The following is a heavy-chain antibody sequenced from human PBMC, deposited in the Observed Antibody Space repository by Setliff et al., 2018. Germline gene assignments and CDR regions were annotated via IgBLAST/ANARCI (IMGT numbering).Heavy chain of an antibody. CDR3: VRSSAPQVVLAADFDF. V-gene: IGHV1-69*05. CDR2: TIPIFGTT. CDR1: GGTFSNYG. J-gene: IGHJ4*02. Sequence: SVKVSCKASGGTFSNYGISWVRQAPGQGLEWMGGTIPIFGTTDYAQKFQGRVTMTIDTSATTVYMELKSLRSDDTAVYYCVRSSAPQVVLAADFDFWGQGTPVTVSS. D-gene: IGHD6-19*01.